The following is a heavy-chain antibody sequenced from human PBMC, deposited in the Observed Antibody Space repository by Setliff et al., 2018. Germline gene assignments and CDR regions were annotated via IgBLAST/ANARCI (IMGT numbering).Heavy chain of an antibody. CDR3: AKDPHPAYCGGDCSFT. J-gene: IGHJ5*02. CDR1: GFTFSAHY. D-gene: IGHD2-21*02. CDR2: IGGRGIST. Sequence: GGSLRLSCAASGFTFSAHYMDWLRQAPGKGLEWVSGIGGRGISTYYADSVKGRFTVSRDISKNTVYLQMSTLRAEDTAMYYCAKDPHPAYCGGDCSFTWGQGTLVTVSS. V-gene: IGHV3-23*01.